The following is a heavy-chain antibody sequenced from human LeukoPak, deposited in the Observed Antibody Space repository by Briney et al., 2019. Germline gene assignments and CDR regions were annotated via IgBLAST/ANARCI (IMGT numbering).Heavy chain of an antibody. CDR2: NNHSGIT. V-gene: IGHV4-34*01. CDR1: GGSFSGYY. J-gene: IGHJ6*02. CDR3: AREGRDYDSLERMDV. D-gene: IGHD3-16*01. Sequence: PSETLSLTCAVYGGSFSGYYWSWIRQPPGKGLEWLGENNHSGITNYNPSLKSRVTLSVDTSKSQFSLKLTSVTAADTAVYYCAREGRDYDSLERMDVWGQGTTVTVSS.